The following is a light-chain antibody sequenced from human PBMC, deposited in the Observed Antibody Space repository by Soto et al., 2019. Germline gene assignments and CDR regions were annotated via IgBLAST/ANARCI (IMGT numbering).Light chain of an antibody. CDR1: QSISSW. V-gene: IGKV1-5*01. CDR2: DAS. J-gene: IGKJ1*01. CDR3: QQYADWPKT. Sequence: DIQMTQSPSTLSASVGDRVTITGRASQSISSWLAWYQQKPGKAPKLLIYDASSLESGVPSRFSGSGSGAEFTLTISNLQSEDFAVYFCQQYADWPKTFGQGTKVDIK.